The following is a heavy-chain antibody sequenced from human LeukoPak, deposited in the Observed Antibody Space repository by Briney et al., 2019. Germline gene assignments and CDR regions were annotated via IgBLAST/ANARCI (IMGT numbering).Heavy chain of an antibody. CDR1: GGSISSGDYH. J-gene: IGHJ3*02. Sequence: SQTLSLTCTVSGGSISSGDYHWSWIRQPPGKGLEWIGYIYYSGSTYYNPSLKSRVTISVDTSKNQFSLNLSSVTAADTAVYYCVKQWLRNGFDIWGQGTMVTVSS. D-gene: IGHD3-22*01. CDR3: VKQWLRNGFDI. V-gene: IGHV4-30-4*08. CDR2: IYYSGST.